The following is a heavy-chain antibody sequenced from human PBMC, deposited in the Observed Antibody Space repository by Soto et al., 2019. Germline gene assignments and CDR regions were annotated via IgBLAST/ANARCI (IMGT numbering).Heavy chain of an antibody. V-gene: IGHV4-61*01. Sequence: SETLSLTCTVSGGSVSSGSYYWSWIRQPPGKGLEWIGYIYYSGSTNYNPSLKSRVTISVDTSKNQFSLKLSSVTAADTAVYYCARDESITILGVVTGYDGKDVWGRRTTVPVSS. CDR3: ARDESITILGVVTGYDGKDV. CDR2: IYYSGST. D-gene: IGHD3-3*01. CDR1: GGSVSSGSYY. J-gene: IGHJ6*02.